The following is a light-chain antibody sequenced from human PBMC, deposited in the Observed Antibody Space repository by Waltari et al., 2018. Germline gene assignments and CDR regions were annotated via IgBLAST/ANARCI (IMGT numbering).Light chain of an antibody. J-gene: IGLJ3*02. CDR2: EDN. V-gene: IGLV2-23*01. CDR1: SIYVGSSNL. Sequence: QSALTQPASVSGSPGQSITIPCTGASIYVGSSNLVSWYQQPPDNAPKLMIYEDNKRPSGVSTRFSGSKSGNTASLTISGLQAEDEADYYCCSYAGSGTTWVFGGGTKLTVL. CDR3: CSYAGSGTTWV.